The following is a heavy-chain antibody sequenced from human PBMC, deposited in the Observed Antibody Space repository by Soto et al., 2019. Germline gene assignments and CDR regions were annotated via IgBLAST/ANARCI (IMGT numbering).Heavy chain of an antibody. CDR2: IIPIFGTA. V-gene: IGHV1-69*01. J-gene: IGHJ3*02. Sequence: QVQLVQSGAEVKKPGSSVKVSCKASGGTFSSYAISWVRQAPGQGLEWMGGIIPIFGTANYAQKFQGRVTISADESKRTAYMELSSLRSEDTAVYYCARTYCGGDCYPLGAFDTWGQGTLVTVSS. D-gene: IGHD2-21*02. CDR3: ARTYCGGDCYPLGAFDT. CDR1: GGTFSSYA.